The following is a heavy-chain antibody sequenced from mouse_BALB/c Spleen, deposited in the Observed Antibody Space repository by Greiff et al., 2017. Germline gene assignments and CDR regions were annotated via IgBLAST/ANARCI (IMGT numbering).Heavy chain of an antibody. Sequence: EVQLQESGGGLVKPGGSLKLSCAASGFTFSSYAMSWVRQTPEKRLEWVASISSGGSTYYPDSVKGRFTISRDNARNILYLQMSSLRPEDTAMYYCASWLLRNWYFDVWGAGTTVTVSS. CDR2: ISSGGST. CDR1: GFTFSSYA. J-gene: IGHJ1*01. CDR3: ASWLLRNWYFDV. V-gene: IGHV5-6-5*01. D-gene: IGHD2-3*01.